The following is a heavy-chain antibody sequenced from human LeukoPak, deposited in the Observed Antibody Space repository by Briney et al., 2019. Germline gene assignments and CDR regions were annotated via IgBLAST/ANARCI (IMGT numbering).Heavy chain of an antibody. D-gene: IGHD2-2*02. J-gene: IGHJ6*02. Sequence: QPGGSLRLSCAASGFTFSSYAMSWVRQAPGKGLEWVSAISGSGGSTYYADSVKGRFTISRDNSKNTLYLRMNSLRAEDTAVYYCAKDAVPAAIRIDYYYYGMDVWGQGTTVTVSS. CDR1: GFTFSSYA. V-gene: IGHV3-23*01. CDR2: ISGSGGST. CDR3: AKDAVPAAIRIDYYYYGMDV.